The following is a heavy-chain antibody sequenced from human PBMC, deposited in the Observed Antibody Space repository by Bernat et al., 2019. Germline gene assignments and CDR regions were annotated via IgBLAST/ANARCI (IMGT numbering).Heavy chain of an antibody. J-gene: IGHJ4*02. Sequence: EVQLLESGGGLVQPGGSLRLSCAASGFTFSSYAMSWVRQAPGKGLEWVSGISISGGTAYYADSVKGRFTISRNNSKNTLYLQMNSVRAEDAAVYYCAEGAGGTDFDYWGQGTLVTVSS. D-gene: IGHD6-13*01. CDR1: GFTFSSYA. V-gene: IGHV3-23*01. CDR2: ISISGGTA. CDR3: AEGAGGTDFDY.